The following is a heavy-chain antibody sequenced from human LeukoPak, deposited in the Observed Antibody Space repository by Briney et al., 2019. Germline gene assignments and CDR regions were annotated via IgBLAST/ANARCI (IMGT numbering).Heavy chain of an antibody. V-gene: IGHV3-48*01. CDR1: GFTFSSYS. J-gene: IGHJ4*02. CDR3: ARPGQLNLLRYFDWLLYADYFDY. CDR2: ISSSSSTI. Sequence: GGSLRLSCAASGFTFSSYSMNWVRQAPGKGLEWVSYISSSSSTIYYADSVKGRFTISRDSAKNSLYLQMNSLRAEDTAVYYCARPGQLNLLRYFDWLLYADYFDYWGQGTLVTVSS. D-gene: IGHD3-9*01.